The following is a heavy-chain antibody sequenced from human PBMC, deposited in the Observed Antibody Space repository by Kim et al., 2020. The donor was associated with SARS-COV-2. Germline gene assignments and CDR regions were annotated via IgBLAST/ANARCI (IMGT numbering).Heavy chain of an antibody. CDR1: GFTFGDYA. V-gene: IGHV3-49*04. CDR2: IRSKAYGGTT. CDR3: TKIAAAGLNYYYYGMDV. J-gene: IGHJ6*02. Sequence: GGSLRLSCTASGFTFGDYAMSWVRQAPGKGLEWVGFIRSKAYGGTTEYAASVKGRFTISRDDSKSIAYLQMNSLKTEDTAVYYCTKIAAAGLNYYYYGMDVWGQGTTVTVSS. D-gene: IGHD6-13*01.